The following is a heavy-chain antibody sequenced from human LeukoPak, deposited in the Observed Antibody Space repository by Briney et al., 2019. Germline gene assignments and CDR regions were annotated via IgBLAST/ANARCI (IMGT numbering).Heavy chain of an antibody. V-gene: IGHV3-53*05. J-gene: IGHJ6*04. CDR2: IYSGDST. Sequence: PGGSLRLSCAASGFTVSSNYMSWVRQAPGKGLEWVSVIYSGDSTYYADSVKGRFTISRDNSKNMLYLQMNSLSSEDTAVYYCARDGDGRGYYMDVWDKGTTVSVSS. CDR3: ARDGDGRGYYMDV. D-gene: IGHD3-3*01. CDR1: GFTVSSNY.